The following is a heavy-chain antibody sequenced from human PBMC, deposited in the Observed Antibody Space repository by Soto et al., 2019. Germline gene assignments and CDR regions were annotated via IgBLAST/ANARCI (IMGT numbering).Heavy chain of an antibody. J-gene: IGHJ6*02. CDR2: LDQSGGT. Sequence: PSETLSLTCAVVGDSLRGQSWNWIRQSPGKGLEWIGELDQSGGTNYNPSLKSRAIISDDTSKNQFSLTLTSVTAADTAVYYCAREASSGWSGESLDVWGQGTTVTVSS. CDR3: AREASSGWSGESLDV. CDR1: GDSLRGQS. D-gene: IGHD1-26*01. V-gene: IGHV4-34*01.